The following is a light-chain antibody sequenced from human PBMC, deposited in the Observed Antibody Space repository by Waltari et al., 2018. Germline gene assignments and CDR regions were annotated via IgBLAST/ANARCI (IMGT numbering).Light chain of an antibody. V-gene: IGKV3-11*01. CDR3: QQRSNWPTWT. CDR2: DAS. Sequence: EIVLTQSPATLSLSPGERATLSRRASQSVSSYLAWYQQKPGQAPRLLIYDASNRATCIPARFSGSGSGTDFTLTISSLEPEDFAVYYCQQRSNWPTWTFGQGTKVEIK. J-gene: IGKJ1*01. CDR1: QSVSSY.